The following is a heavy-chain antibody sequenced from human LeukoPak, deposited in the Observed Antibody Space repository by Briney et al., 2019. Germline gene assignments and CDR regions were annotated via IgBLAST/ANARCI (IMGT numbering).Heavy chain of an antibody. CDR1: GFTFSSYA. J-gene: IGHJ4*02. CDR2: ISGSGGST. D-gene: IGHD2-2*02. CDR3: AKRGVPAAIQGYYFDY. Sequence: GGSLRLSCAASGFTFSSYAMSWVRQAPGKGLEWVSAISGSGGSTYYADSVKGRFTISRDNSKNTLYLQMNSLRAEDTAVYYCAKRGVPAAIQGYYFDYWGQGTLVTVSS. V-gene: IGHV3-23*01.